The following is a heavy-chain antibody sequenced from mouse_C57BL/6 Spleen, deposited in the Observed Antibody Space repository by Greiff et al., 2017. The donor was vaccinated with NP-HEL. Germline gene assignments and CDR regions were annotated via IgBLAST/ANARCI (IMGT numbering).Heavy chain of an antibody. CDR3: AREAGDYEGWFAY. J-gene: IGHJ3*01. D-gene: IGHD2-4*01. Sequence: VMLVESGPELVKPGASVKISCKASGYAFSSSWMNWVKQRPGKGLEWIGRIYPGDGDTNYNGKFKGKATLTADKSSSTAYMQLSSLTSEDSAVYFCAREAGDYEGWFAYWGQGTLVTVSA. CDR1: GYAFSSSW. CDR2: IYPGDGDT. V-gene: IGHV1-82*01.